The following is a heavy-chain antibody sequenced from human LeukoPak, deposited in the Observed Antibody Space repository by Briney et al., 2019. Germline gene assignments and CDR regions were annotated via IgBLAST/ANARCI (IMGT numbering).Heavy chain of an antibody. Sequence: ASVKVSCKASGYTFSDYYMHWVRQAPGQGLEWMGWINPYSGGTNYEQKFQGRVTMTRDTSISTAYMEVSRVRSDDTAMYYCARGSSTRVYYYYYMDVWGKGTTVTVSS. CDR3: ARGSSTRVYYYYYMDV. CDR1: GYTFSDYY. V-gene: IGHV1-2*02. J-gene: IGHJ6*03. D-gene: IGHD6-6*01. CDR2: INPYSGGT.